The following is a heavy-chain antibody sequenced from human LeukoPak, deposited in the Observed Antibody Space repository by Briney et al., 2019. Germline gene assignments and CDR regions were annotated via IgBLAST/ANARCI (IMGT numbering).Heavy chain of an antibody. CDR3: ARDRYTSSWYDY. V-gene: IGHV1-2*02. CDR1: GYTFTGYY. J-gene: IGHJ4*02. Sequence: ASVKVSCKASGYTFTGYYMHWVRQAPRQGLEWMGWINPNSGGTNYAQKFQGRVTMTRDTSISTAYMELSRLRSDDTAVYYCARDRYTSSWYDYWGQGTLVTVSS. D-gene: IGHD6-13*01. CDR2: INPNSGGT.